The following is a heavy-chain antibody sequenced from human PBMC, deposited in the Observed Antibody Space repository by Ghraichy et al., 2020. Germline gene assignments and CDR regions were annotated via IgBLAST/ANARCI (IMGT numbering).Heavy chain of an antibody. Sequence: GGSLRLSCAASGFTFSSYSMNWVRQAPGKGLEWVSYISSSSSAIYYADSVKGRFTISRDNAKNSLYLQMSSLRDEDTAVYYCARGVNINSSGRFDPWGQGTLVNVSS. CDR2: ISSSSSAI. CDR1: GFTFSSYS. J-gene: IGHJ5*02. D-gene: IGHD6-6*01. CDR3: ARGVNINSSGRFDP. V-gene: IGHV3-48*02.